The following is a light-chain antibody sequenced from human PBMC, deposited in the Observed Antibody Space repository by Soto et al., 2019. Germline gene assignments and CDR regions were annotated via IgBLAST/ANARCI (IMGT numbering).Light chain of an antibody. CDR3: QLYVSSLTWT. J-gene: IGKJ1*01. CDR1: QSVSRSY. CDR2: DAS. Sequence: EIGLAQSPATLSLSPGDRATLSCGASQSVSRSYLAWYQQKPGLAPRLIIYDASTRATGIPDRFSGSGSGTDFTLTISRLEPEDFAVYYCQLYVSSLTWTFGQGTKVDIK. V-gene: IGKV3D-20*01.